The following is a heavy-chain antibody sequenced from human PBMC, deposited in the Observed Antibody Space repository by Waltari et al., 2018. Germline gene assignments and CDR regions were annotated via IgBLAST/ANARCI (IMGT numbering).Heavy chain of an antibody. V-gene: IGHV3-30*02. CDR1: GFTFSTYG. CDR3: AKSHHVAATDTGGFDI. Sequence: QVQLVESGGGVVQPGGSLRLSCAASGFTFSTYGMHWVRQAPGKGLEWVAFIRYDGGKKYYADSVKGRLTISRDNSKNTLYLQMNSLRAEDTAVYYCAKSHHVAATDTGGFDIWGQGTMVTVSS. J-gene: IGHJ3*02. CDR2: IRYDGGKK. D-gene: IGHD6-13*01.